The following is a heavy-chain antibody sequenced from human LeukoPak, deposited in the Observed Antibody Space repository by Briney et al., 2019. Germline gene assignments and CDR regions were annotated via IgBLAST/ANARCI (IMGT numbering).Heavy chain of an antibody. CDR3: AREADSSGYYPRDAFDI. J-gene: IGHJ3*02. Sequence: SVKVSCKASGGTFISYAISWVRQAPGQGLEWMGGIIPIFGTANYAQKFQGRVTITADESTSTAYMELSSLRSEDTAVYYCAREADSSGYYPRDAFDIWGQGTMVTVSS. V-gene: IGHV1-69*13. CDR2: IIPIFGTA. D-gene: IGHD3-22*01. CDR1: GGTFISYA.